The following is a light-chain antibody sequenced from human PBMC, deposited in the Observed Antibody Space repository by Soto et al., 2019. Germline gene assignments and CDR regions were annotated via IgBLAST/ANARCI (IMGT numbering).Light chain of an antibody. Sequence: EIVLTQTPTTLSVSQGERATLSCSASQSVSSNLAWYQQKPGQAPRLLIYGASTRDTGIPARFSGSGSGTEFTLTISSLQSEDFAVYYCQQYNNWPREIFGQGTRLEIK. CDR2: GAS. CDR1: QSVSSN. J-gene: IGKJ5*01. V-gene: IGKV3-15*01. CDR3: QQYNNWPREI.